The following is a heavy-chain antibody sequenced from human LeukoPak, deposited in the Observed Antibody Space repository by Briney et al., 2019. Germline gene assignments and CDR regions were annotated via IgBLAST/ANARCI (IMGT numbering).Heavy chain of an antibody. Sequence: ASVKVSCKASGYSFTSNYIHWVRQAPGQGLEWMGMIYPRDGSTSYAQKFQGRVTVTRDTSTSTVHMELSGLSSEDTAVYYCARDQEAFDYWGQGTLVTVSS. CDR1: GYSFTSNY. J-gene: IGHJ4*02. CDR3: ARDQEAFDY. CDR2: IYPRDGST. V-gene: IGHV1-46*01.